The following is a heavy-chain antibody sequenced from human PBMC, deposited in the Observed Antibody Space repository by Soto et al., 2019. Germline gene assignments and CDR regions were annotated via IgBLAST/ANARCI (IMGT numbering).Heavy chain of an antibody. CDR2: ISSSSTI. V-gene: IGHV3-48*02. J-gene: IGHJ4*02. D-gene: IGHD3-22*01. CDR1: GFTFSSYS. CDR3: ARDVGSIVVVISTYFDY. Sequence: GRSLRLACAASGFTFSSYSINWVRQAPGKGLEWVSYISSSSTIYYADSVKGRFTISRDNAKNSLYLQMNSLRDEDTAVYYYARDVGSIVVVISTYFDYWGQGT.